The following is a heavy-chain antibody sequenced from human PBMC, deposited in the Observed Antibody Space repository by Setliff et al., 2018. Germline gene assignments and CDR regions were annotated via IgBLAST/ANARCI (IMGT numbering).Heavy chain of an antibody. CDR3: ARRETYYNFWSGYYAY. Sequence: SETLSLTCAVSGYFISSGYYWGWIRQPPGKGLEWIGSIYYSGSTYYNPSLKSRVTISVDTSKNQFSLKLSSVTAADTAVYYCARRETYYNFWSGYYAYWGQGTLVTVSS. CDR2: IYYSGST. V-gene: IGHV4-38-2*01. J-gene: IGHJ4*02. D-gene: IGHD3-3*01. CDR1: GYFISSGYY.